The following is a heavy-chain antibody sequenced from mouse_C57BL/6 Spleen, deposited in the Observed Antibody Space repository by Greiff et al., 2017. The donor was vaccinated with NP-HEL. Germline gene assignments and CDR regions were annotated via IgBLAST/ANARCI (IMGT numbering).Heavy chain of an antibody. Sequence: QVQLQQSGAELVKPGASVKMSCKASGYTFTSYWITWVKQRPGQGLEWIGDIYPGSGSTNYNEKFKSKATLTVDTSSSTAYMQLSSLASEDSAVYYCARYYYGNYYYAMDYWGQGTSVTVSS. CDR1: GYTFTSYW. CDR3: ARYYYGNYYYAMDY. CDR2: IYPGSGST. J-gene: IGHJ4*01. D-gene: IGHD2-1*01. V-gene: IGHV1-55*01.